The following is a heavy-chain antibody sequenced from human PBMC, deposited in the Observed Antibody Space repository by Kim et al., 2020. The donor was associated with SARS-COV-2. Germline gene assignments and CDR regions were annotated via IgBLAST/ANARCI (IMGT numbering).Heavy chain of an antibody. V-gene: IGHV3-20*03. J-gene: IGHJ4*02. CDR3: AKVYGSGSYQYYVDY. D-gene: IGHD3-10*01. Sequence: DSVKGRFTISRDNAKNSLYLQMNSLRAEDTALYYCAKVYGSGSYQYYVDYWGQGTLVTVSS.